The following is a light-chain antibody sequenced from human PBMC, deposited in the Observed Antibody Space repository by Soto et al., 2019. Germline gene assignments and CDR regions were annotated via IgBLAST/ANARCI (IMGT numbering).Light chain of an antibody. J-gene: IGLJ2*01. CDR3: SSYSGSTTHVV. CDR2: DVT. V-gene: IGLV2-14*03. Sequence: QSALTQPAFVSGSPGRSVTISCTGTSTDVGGFNYVSWYQHLPGRAPKLIIYDVTNRPSGISYRFSASKSGRTASLTISGLQAEDEDDYYCSSYSGSTTHVVFGGGTKVTVL. CDR1: STDVGGFNY.